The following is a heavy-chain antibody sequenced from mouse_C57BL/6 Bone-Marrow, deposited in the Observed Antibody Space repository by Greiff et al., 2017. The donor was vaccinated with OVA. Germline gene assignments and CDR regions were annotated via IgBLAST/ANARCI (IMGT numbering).Heavy chain of an antibody. CDR1: GFSLTSYG. J-gene: IGHJ1*03. V-gene: IGHV2-4*01. CDR2: IWSGGST. Sequence: VQLQQSGPGLVQPSQSLSITCTVSGFSLTSYGVHWVRQPPGKGLEWLGAIWSGGSTDYTAAFISRLSISKDNSKSQVFFKMNSLQADDTAIYYCAKNNYYGSSPRWYVDVWGTGTTVTVSS. D-gene: IGHD1-1*01. CDR3: AKNNYYGSSPRWYVDV.